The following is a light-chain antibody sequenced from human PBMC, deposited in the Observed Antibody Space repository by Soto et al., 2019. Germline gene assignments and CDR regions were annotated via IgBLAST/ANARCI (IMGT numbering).Light chain of an antibody. J-gene: IGKJ4*01. CDR2: GAS. Sequence: EIVMTQSPATLSVSPGERATLSCRASQSVSSNLAWYQQKPGQAPRLLIYGASTRATGIPARFSGSGSGIEFTLTISSLQSEDFAVYYCQQYNNWPGLTFGGGTKVEIK. CDR1: QSVSSN. CDR3: QQYNNWPGLT. V-gene: IGKV3-15*01.